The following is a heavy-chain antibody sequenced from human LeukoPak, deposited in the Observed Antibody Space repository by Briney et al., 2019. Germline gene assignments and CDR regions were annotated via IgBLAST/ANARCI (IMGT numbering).Heavy chain of an antibody. V-gene: IGHV3-48*03. CDR2: ISSSGSTI. CDR1: GFTFSSYE. J-gene: IGHJ4*02. CDR3: AKAHVPTMIRGVVSSD. D-gene: IGHD3-10*01. Sequence: ETGGSLRLSCAASGFTFSSYEMNWVRQAPGKGLEWVSYISSSGSTIYYADSVKGRFTISRDNSKNTLYLQMNSLRAEDTALYYCAKAHVPTMIRGVVSSDWGQGTLVTVSS.